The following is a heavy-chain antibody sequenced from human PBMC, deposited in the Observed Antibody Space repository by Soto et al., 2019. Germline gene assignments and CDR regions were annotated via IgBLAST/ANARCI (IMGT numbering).Heavy chain of an antibody. V-gene: IGHV3-74*01. CDR2: INSDGSST. D-gene: IGHD6-6*01. J-gene: IGHJ6*02. Sequence: GGSLRLSCAAPGFTFSSYWMPWVRQPPGKGLVWVSRINSDGSSTSYADSVQGRFTISRDKGKNTLYLEMNCLRAEDTAVYYCERDYIEARSFPCMNVWGQGTTVTVSS. CDR1: GFTFSSYW. CDR3: ERDYIEARSFPCMNV.